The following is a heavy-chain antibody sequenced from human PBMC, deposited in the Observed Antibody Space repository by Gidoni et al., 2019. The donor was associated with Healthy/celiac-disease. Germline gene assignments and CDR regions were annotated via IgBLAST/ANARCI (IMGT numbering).Heavy chain of an antibody. D-gene: IGHD3-10*01. Sequence: QVQLQQWGAGLLKPSETLSLTCAVYGGSFSGYYWSWIRQPPGKGLEWIGEINHSGSTNYNPSLKSRVTISVDTSKNQFSLKLSSVTAADTAVYYCARDVGSGSYYRVGQRFDPWGQGTLVTVSS. CDR3: ARDVGSGSYYRVGQRFDP. CDR1: GGSFSGYY. J-gene: IGHJ5*02. V-gene: IGHV4-34*01. CDR2: INHSGST.